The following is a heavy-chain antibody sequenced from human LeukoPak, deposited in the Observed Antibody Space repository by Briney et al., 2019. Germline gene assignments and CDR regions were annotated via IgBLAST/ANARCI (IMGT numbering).Heavy chain of an antibody. V-gene: IGHV1-24*01. CDR1: GYTLTELS. CDR2: FDPEDGET. D-gene: IGHD3-3*01. CDR3: ARAVLGRYYDFWSGYFPDYYYYGMDV. J-gene: IGHJ6*02. Sequence: ASVKVSCKVSGYTLTELSMHWVRQAPGKGLEWMGGFDPEDGETIYAQKFQGRVTMTEDTSTDTAYMELSSLRSEDTAVYYCARAVLGRYYDFWSGYFPDYYYYGMDVWGQGTTVTVSS.